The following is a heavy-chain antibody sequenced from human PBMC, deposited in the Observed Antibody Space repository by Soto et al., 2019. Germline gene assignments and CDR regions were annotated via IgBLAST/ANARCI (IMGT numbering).Heavy chain of an antibody. D-gene: IGHD2-21*01. Sequence: EVQLVESGGDLVQPGGSLSLSFAASGFTVSRSYMSWVRQAPGKGVEWVSTVYSDDSTYYADSVKGRFSISRDSSKNTLYLQMNSLRAEDTAVYYCAINSGRDWAEYFQHWGQGTLVTVSS. CDR1: GFTVSRSY. V-gene: IGHV3-66*01. CDR2: VYSDDST. CDR3: AINSGRDWAEYFQH. J-gene: IGHJ1*01.